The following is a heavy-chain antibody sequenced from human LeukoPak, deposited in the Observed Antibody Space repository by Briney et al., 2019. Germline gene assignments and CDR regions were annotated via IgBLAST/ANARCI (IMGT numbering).Heavy chain of an antibody. CDR2: IRYDGSNK. CDR1: GFTFSSYG. D-gene: IGHD4-23*01. J-gene: IGHJ4*02. V-gene: IGHV3-30*02. Sequence: PGGSLRLSCAASGFTFSSYGMHWVRQAPGKGLEWVAFIRYDGSNKYYADSVKGRFTISRDNSKNTLYLQMNSLRAEDTAVYYCARPKMAVVTPLDYWGQGTLVTVSS. CDR3: ARPKMAVVTPLDY.